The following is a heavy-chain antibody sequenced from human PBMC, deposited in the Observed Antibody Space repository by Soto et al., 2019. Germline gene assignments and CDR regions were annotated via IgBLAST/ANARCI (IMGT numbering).Heavy chain of an antibody. J-gene: IGHJ4*02. CDR1: GFIFNNYP. CDR2: ISSNANNK. V-gene: IGHV3-30*03. Sequence: QLVEFGGGVVQPGRSQRLSCAASGFIFNNYPMHWVRQPPGKGLEWVAVISSNANNKYYADSVRGRFSISRDNSQNTVYLQMDSLRPEDTAVYFCVRDAGCINTRCYHFDYWGQGILLSVSS. CDR3: VRDAGCINTRCYHFDY. D-gene: IGHD2-8*01.